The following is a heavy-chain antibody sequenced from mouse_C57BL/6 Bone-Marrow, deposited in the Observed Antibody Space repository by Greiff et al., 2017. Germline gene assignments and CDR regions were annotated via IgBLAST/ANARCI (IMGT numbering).Heavy chain of an antibody. D-gene: IGHD1-1*01. V-gene: IGHV3-6*01. J-gene: IGHJ2*01. Sequence: EVKLLESGPGLVKPSQSLSLTCSVTGYSITSGYYWNWIRQFPGNKLEWMGYISYDGSNNYNPSLKNRISITRDTSKNQFFLKLNSVNTEDTATYYCARGGIDYYGSSFYFDYWGQGTTLTVSS. CDR2: ISYDGSN. CDR1: GYSITSGYY. CDR3: ARGGIDYYGSSFYFDY.